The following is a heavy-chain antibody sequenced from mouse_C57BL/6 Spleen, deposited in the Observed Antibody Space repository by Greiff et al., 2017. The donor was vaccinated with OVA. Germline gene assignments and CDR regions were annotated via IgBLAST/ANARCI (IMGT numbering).Heavy chain of an antibody. CDR2: IDPSDSYT. CDR3: ANRDYYRNWYFDV. Sequence: QVQLQQPGAELVKPGASVKLSCKASGYTFTSYWMQWVKQRPGQGLEWIGEIDPSDSYTNYNQKFKGKATLTVDTSSSTAYMQLSSLTSEDSAVYYCANRDYYRNWYFDVGGTGTTVTVSS. CDR1: GYTFTSYW. D-gene: IGHD1-1*01. V-gene: IGHV1-50*01. J-gene: IGHJ1*03.